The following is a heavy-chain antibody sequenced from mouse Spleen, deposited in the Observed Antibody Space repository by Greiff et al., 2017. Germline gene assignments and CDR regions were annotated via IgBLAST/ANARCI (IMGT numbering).Heavy chain of an antibody. CDR3: ARQTGTNCFDD. Sequence: DVMLVESGGGLVKLGGSLKLSCAASGFTFSSYAMSWVRQTPEKRLEWVATISSGGGNTYYPDSVKGRFTISRDNAKNTLYLQMSSLKSEDTAMYYCARQTGTNCFDDWGQGTTLTVSS. D-gene: IGHD4-1*01. V-gene: IGHV5-9*01. J-gene: IGHJ2*01. CDR2: ISSGGGNT. CDR1: GFTFSSYA.